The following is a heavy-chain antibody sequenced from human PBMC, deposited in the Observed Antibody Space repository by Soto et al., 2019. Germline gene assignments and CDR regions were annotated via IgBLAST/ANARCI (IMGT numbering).Heavy chain of an antibody. CDR3: AKQARIWGSYRYITPFDY. Sequence: GRSMRLSCAASGFNFRSYGMHWVRQATGKGLEWVAVISYDGSNKYYADSVKGRFTISRDNSKNTLYLQMNSLRAEDTAVYYCAKQARIWGSYRYITPFDYWGQGTLVTVSS. CDR1: GFNFRSYG. CDR2: ISYDGSNK. V-gene: IGHV3-30*18. J-gene: IGHJ4*02. D-gene: IGHD3-16*02.